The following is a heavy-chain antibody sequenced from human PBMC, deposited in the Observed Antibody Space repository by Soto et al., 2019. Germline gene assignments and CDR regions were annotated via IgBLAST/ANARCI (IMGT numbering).Heavy chain of an antibody. CDR3: ARVPVVVVAATWWFDP. CDR2: IYYSGST. J-gene: IGHJ5*02. Sequence: SETLSLTCTVSGGSISSGSYYWGWIRQPPGKGLEWIGSIYYSGSTYYNPSLKSRVTIFADTSKNQFSLKLSSVTAADTAVYYCARVPVVVVAATWWFDPWGQGTLVTVSS. D-gene: IGHD2-15*01. V-gene: IGHV4-39*01. CDR1: GGSISSGSYY.